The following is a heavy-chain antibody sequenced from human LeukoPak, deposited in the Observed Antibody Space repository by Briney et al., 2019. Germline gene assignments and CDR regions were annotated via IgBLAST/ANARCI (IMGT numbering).Heavy chain of an antibody. V-gene: IGHV3-23*01. D-gene: IGHD3-3*01. Sequence: PGGSLRLSCAASGFTFNAYDLSWVRQAPGKGLDWVSGITGSGGTAVYADSVKGRFTISRDNSKNTLYLQMNSLRAEDTAVYYCAKDAYYDFWSGYPPHYWGQGTLVTVSS. CDR3: AKDAYYDFWSGYPPHY. CDR2: ITGSGGTA. J-gene: IGHJ4*02. CDR1: GFTFNAYD.